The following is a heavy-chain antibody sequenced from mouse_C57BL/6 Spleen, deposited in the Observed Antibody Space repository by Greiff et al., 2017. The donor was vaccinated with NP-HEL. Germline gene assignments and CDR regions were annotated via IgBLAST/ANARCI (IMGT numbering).Heavy chain of an antibody. Sequence: VQLQQSGPELVKPGASVKISCKASGYAFSSSWMNWVKQRPGKGLEWIGRIYPGDGDTNYNGKFKGKATLTADKSSSTADMQLSSLTSEDSAVYFCASSGYWGYFDHWGQGTTLTVSS. V-gene: IGHV1-82*01. J-gene: IGHJ2*01. CDR3: ASSGYWGYFDH. CDR2: IYPGDGDT. CDR1: GYAFSSSW. D-gene: IGHD3-1*01.